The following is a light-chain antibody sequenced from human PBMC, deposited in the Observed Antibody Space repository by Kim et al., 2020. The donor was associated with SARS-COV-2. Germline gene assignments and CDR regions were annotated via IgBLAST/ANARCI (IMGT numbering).Light chain of an antibody. CDR2: GAS. J-gene: IGKJ4*01. Sequence: LSPGERATLSCRADQSVNTYLAWYQQKPGQAPRLLIYGASHRATGIPARFSGSGSGTGFTLTMSSLESEDFAVYYCQQRSNWRLTFGGGTKVDIK. V-gene: IGKV3-11*01. CDR3: QQRSNWRLT. CDR1: QSVNTY.